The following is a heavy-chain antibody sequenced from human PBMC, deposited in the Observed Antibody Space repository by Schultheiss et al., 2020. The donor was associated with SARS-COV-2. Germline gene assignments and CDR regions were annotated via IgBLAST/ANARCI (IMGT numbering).Heavy chain of an antibody. Sequence: GGSLRLSCAASGFTFSSYSMNWVRQAPGKGLEWVSYISSSSSYIYYADSVKGRFTISRDNAKNSLYLQMNSLRAEDTAVYYCARERLLEWYGIRGGMDVWGQGTTVTVSS. V-gene: IGHV3-21*05. CDR1: GFTFSSYS. CDR2: ISSSSSYI. CDR3: ARERLLEWYGIRGGMDV. D-gene: IGHD3-3*01. J-gene: IGHJ6*02.